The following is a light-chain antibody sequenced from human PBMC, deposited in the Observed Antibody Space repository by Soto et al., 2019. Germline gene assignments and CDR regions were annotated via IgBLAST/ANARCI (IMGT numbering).Light chain of an antibody. J-gene: IGKJ3*01. CDR2: GAS. CDR1: QSVSST. Sequence: ETVITQPPPTLSVSPGARAPLSCRASQSVSSTLAWYQQKPGDAPRLLIYGASSRATGIPDRFSVTGSESDFTLTISRMEPEDFALYYCQQYGSSLFGPGTKVDI. V-gene: IGKV3-20*01. CDR3: QQYGSSL.